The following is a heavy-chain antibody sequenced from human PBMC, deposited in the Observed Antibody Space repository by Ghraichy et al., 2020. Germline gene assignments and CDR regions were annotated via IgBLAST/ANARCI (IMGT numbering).Heavy chain of an antibody. CDR2: IKSKTDGETT. V-gene: IGHV3-15*01. Sequence: GAMRLSCAASGFTFNTAWMSWVRQAPGKGLEWVGRIKSKTDGETTDYAAPGKGRFSISRDDSRNTLFLQMNSLKTEDTAMDYCTTNSYSSGPSAYWGQGTLVTVCS. J-gene: IGHJ4*02. CDR3: TTNSYSSGPSAY. CDR1: GFTFNTAW. D-gene: IGHD3-10*01.